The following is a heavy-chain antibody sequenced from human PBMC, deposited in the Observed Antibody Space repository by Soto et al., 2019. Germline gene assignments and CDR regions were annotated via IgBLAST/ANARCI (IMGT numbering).Heavy chain of an antibody. D-gene: IGHD3-3*01. J-gene: IGHJ5*02. CDR3: ARSRISIFGILIIGSSFDP. CDR1: GGSIRSGDYY. V-gene: IGHV4-30-4*01. Sequence: SETLSLTFPVSGGSIRSGDYYWSWIRQPPVNGLEWIGYIYYSGSSYYNPSLKSRVSISIDTSKNQFSLKLSSVTAADTAVYYCARSRISIFGILIIGSSFDPWGQGSLVTVSS. CDR2: IYYSGSS.